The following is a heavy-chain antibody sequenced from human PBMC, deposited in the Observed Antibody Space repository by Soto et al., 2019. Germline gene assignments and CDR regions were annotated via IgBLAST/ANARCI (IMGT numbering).Heavy chain of an antibody. Sequence: EVQLLESGGGXXXXGGXXXXXCXASXXXXXXXAMSXXXXAXGKGLEWVSAISGSGGSTYCADSVKGRFTISRDNSKNTLYLQMNSLRAEDTAVYYCAKDRRWELLCFWDYWGQGTLVTVSS. D-gene: IGHD1-26*01. CDR3: AKDRRWELLCFWDY. CDR1: XXXXXXXA. CDR2: ISGSGGST. V-gene: IGHV3-23*01. J-gene: IGHJ4*02.